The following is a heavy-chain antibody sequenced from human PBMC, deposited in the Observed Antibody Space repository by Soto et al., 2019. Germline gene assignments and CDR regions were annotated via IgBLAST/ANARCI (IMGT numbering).Heavy chain of an antibody. CDR1: GFTFSNSW. V-gene: IGHV3-74*01. CDR2: INADGTSR. J-gene: IGHJ4*02. D-gene: IGHD2-2*01. CDR3: VKVLARGVGVPRFYFDS. Sequence: GSLRLSWAASGFTFSNSWMHWVRQVSGKGLEWVSRINADGTSRSYADSVKGRFTISRDNAKNTLYLHVNSLRAEDTAVYYCVKVLARGVGVPRFYFDSWGQGALVTVSS.